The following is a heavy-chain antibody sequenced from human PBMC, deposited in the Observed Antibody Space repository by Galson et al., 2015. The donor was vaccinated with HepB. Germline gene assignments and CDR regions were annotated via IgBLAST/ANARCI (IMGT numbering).Heavy chain of an antibody. Sequence: SVKVSCKVSGYTFTTNGISWVRQAPGQGLEWMGWISANSGNTKYAQNLQGRVTLTRDTSTSTAYLELRSLRSDDTAAYYCARGRDYRFDYWGQGTLVTVSS. CDR2: ISANSGNT. CDR1: GYTFTTNG. V-gene: IGHV1-18*04. J-gene: IGHJ4*02. D-gene: IGHD4/OR15-4a*01. CDR3: ARGRDYRFDY.